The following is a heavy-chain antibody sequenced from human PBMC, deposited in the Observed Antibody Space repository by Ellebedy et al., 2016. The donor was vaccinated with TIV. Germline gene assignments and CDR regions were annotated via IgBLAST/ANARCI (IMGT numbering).Heavy chain of an antibody. J-gene: IGHJ4*02. Sequence: SVKVSCKASGGRFISYGYGWVRQAPGQGLEWMGRIIPILGTAHIAQSFQGRVTITADKPTNTVYMDLSSLKSDDTALYYCARESEFRDIVGATFFDSWGQGTLVIVSS. CDR2: IIPILGTA. D-gene: IGHD1-26*01. V-gene: IGHV1-69*04. CDR1: GGRFISYG. CDR3: ARESEFRDIVGATFFDS.